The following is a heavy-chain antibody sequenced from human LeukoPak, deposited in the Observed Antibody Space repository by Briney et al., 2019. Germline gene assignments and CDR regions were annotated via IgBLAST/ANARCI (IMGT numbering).Heavy chain of an antibody. CDR3: ASRPRADMGPLDF. D-gene: IGHD1-14*01. Sequence: GGSLRLSCVASGFTFSDYAMAWVRQAPGKGLEWVSAITSGGDHTYYAGSVRGRFSISRDNSKNTLYLQMNSLRADETAVYYCASRPRADMGPLDFWGQGTLVTVSS. V-gene: IGHV3-23*01. J-gene: IGHJ4*02. CDR1: GFTFSDYA. CDR2: ITSGGDHT.